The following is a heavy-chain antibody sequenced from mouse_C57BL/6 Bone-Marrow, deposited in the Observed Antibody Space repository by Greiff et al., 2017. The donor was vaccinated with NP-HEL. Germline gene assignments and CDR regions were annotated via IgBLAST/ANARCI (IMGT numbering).Heavy chain of an antibody. Sequence: QVQLQQSGAELVRPGTSVKMSCKASGYTFTNYWIGWAKQRPGHGLEWIGDIYPGGGYTNYNEKFKGKATLTADKSSSTGYMQFSRLTSEDSAICYSARKCYGCDSYARDDGGKGTSVTVSS. CDR1: GYTFTNYW. J-gene: IGHJ4*01. CDR2: IYPGGGYT. D-gene: IGHD2-2*01. CDR3: ARKCYGCDSYARDD. V-gene: IGHV1-63*01.